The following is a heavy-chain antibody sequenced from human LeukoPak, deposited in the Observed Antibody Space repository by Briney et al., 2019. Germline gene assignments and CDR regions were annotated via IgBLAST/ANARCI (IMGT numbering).Heavy chain of an antibody. CDR2: ISSSATYI. V-gene: IGHV3-21*01. CDR1: GFTFNSYT. Sequence: GSLRLSCAGSGFTFNSYTINWVRQAPGKGLEWVSSISSSATYIYYADSVRGRFTISRDDAKNSLFLHMNSLRAEDTAVYYCATWDDYGDYVAFEYWGQGTLVTVSS. D-gene: IGHD4-17*01. J-gene: IGHJ4*02. CDR3: ATWDDYGDYVAFEY.